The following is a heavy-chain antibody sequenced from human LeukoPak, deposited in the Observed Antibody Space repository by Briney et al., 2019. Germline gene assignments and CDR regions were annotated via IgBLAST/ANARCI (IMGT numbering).Heavy chain of an antibody. D-gene: IGHD6-13*01. CDR1: GGSISSYY. J-gene: IGHJ4*02. CDR3: ARQIASAGTAGFDF. Sequence: ASETLSLTCTVSGGSISSYYWSWIRQPAGKGLEWIGRIYSTGSTNYNPSLKSRVTMPVDTSKNQFSLRLRSVTAADTAVYYCARQIASAGTAGFDFWGQGALVTVSS. V-gene: IGHV4-4*07. CDR2: IYSTGST.